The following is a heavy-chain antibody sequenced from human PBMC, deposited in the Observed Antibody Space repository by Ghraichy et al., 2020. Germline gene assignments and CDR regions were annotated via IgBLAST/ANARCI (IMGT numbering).Heavy chain of an antibody. CDR1: GYTFNNYI. D-gene: IGHD3-9*01. CDR3: AREYYDFLTGSSSAFDY. J-gene: IGHJ4*02. CDR2: IDTNSGNP. V-gene: IGHV7-4-1*02. Sequence: ASVKVSCKASGYTFNNYIINWVRQAPGQGLEWMGWIDTNSGNPTYAQGFTGRFVFSLDTSVSTAYLQISTLKSEDTAVYYCAREYYDFLTGSSSAFDYWGQGTLVTVSS.